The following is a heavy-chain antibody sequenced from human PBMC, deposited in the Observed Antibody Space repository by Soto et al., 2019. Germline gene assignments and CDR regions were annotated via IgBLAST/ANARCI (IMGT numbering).Heavy chain of an antibody. CDR3: ARDRLRGYDSSGFYS. CDR1: GYPFTRYY. CDR2: INPSDGNR. J-gene: IGHJ4*02. Sequence: ASVKVSCKASGYPFTRYYIHWVRQAPGQGLEWMGWINPSDGNRNFAQKFEDRVTMTTATSTNTVFLELRSLKSDDTAIYYCARDRLRGYDSSGFYSWGQGTMVTVSS. V-gene: IGHV1-18*04. D-gene: IGHD3-22*01.